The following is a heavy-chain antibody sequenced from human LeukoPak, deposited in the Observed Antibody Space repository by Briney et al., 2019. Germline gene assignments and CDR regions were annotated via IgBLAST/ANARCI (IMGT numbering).Heavy chain of an antibody. J-gene: IGHJ3*02. Sequence: PGGSLRLSCVASGFTLSSYAMSWVRQAPGKGLEWVSAISGSGGKTYYADSVKGRFRVSRDNSQSTVYLQMTSLRAEDTAVYYCAREEDINDYGGNNAFDIWGQGTMVTVSS. CDR2: ISGSGGKT. D-gene: IGHD4-23*01. CDR1: GFTLSSYA. CDR3: AREEDINDYGGNNAFDI. V-gene: IGHV3-23*01.